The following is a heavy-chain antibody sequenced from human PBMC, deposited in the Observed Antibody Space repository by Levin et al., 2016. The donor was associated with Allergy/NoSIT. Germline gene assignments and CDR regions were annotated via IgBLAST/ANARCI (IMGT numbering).Heavy chain of an antibody. V-gene: IGHV3-9*01. CDR2: ISWNSGSI. CDR1: GFTFDDYA. Sequence: GGSLRLSCAASGFTFDDYAMHWVRQAPGKGLEWVSGISWNSGSIGYADSVKGRFTISRDNAKNSLYLQMNSLRAEDTALYYCASAGDYWGQGTLVTVSS. CDR3: ASAGDY. J-gene: IGHJ4*02.